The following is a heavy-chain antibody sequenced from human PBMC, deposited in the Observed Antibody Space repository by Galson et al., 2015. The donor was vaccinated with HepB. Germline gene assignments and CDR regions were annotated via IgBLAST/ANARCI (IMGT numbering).Heavy chain of an antibody. J-gene: IGHJ3*02. D-gene: IGHD2-15*01. Sequence: SVKVSCKASGGTFSSYAISWVRQAPGQGLEWMGGIIPIFGTANYAQKFLGRVTITADESTSTAYMELSSLRSEDTAVYYCARDPPYCSGGSCSDAFDIWGQGTMVTVSS. CDR1: GGTFSSYA. V-gene: IGHV1-69*13. CDR2: IIPIFGTA. CDR3: ARDPPYCSGGSCSDAFDI.